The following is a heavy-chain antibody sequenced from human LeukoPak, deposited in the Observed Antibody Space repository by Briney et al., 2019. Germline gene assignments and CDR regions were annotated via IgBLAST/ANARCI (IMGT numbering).Heavy chain of an antibody. CDR2: INPNSGGT. CDR3: ARSGSSWYFGPRYYMDV. V-gene: IGHV1-2*02. CDR1: EYTFTGDY. D-gene: IGHD6-13*01. Sequence: GASVKVSCKASEYTFTGDYMHWVRQAPGQGLEWMGWINPNSGGTNYAQKFQGRVTMTRDTSISTAYMELSRLRSDDTAVYYCARSGSSWYFGPRYYMDVWGKGTTVTVSS. J-gene: IGHJ6*03.